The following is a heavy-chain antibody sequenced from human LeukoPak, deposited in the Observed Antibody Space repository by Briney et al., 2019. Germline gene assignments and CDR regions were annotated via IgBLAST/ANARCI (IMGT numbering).Heavy chain of an antibody. Sequence: GGSLRLSCAASGFTFSNYAMHWVRQAPGKGPEWVALISYDGSNKNYADSVKGRFTISRDNSKNTLFLQMNSLRAEDTAVYYCASEIIFGSFDYWGQGTLVTVSS. CDR2: ISYDGSNK. CDR3: ASEIIFGSFDY. D-gene: IGHD3-3*01. J-gene: IGHJ4*02. V-gene: IGHV3-30*04. CDR1: GFTFSNYA.